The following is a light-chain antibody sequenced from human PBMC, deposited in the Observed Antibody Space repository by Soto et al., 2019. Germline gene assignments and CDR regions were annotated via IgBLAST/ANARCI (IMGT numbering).Light chain of an antibody. CDR1: QSISNR. J-gene: IGKJ5*01. Sequence: GDGGSITCRASQSISNRLAWYQQRPGKAPKYLIYDASTLDSGAPSRFSGSQSGTEFTLTINNLQPDDFATYYCQQYISYLTFGQGTRLDIK. CDR3: QQYISYLT. V-gene: IGKV1-5*01. CDR2: DAS.